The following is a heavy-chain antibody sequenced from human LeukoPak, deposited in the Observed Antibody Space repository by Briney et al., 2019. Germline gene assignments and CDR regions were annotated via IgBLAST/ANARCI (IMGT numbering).Heavy chain of an antibody. CDR2: IIPIFGTA. D-gene: IGHD6-6*01. Sequence: ASVKVSCKASGYTFTSYGISWVRQAPGQGLEWMGGIIPIFGTANYAQKFQGRVTITTDESTSTAYMELSSLRSEDTAVYYCASGSDRYSSSSREWVDAFDIWGQGTMVTVSS. CDR3: ASGSDRYSSSSREWVDAFDI. V-gene: IGHV1-69*05. J-gene: IGHJ3*02. CDR1: GYTFTSYG.